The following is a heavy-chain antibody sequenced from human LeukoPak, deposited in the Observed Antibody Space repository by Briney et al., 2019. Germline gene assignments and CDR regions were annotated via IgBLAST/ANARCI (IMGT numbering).Heavy chain of an antibody. CDR2: ISWNSGSI. J-gene: IGHJ5*02. CDR1: GFTFDDYA. V-gene: IGHV3-9*01. Sequence: GGSLRLSCAASGFTFDDYAMHWVRQAPGKGLEWVSGISWNSGSIGYADSVKGRFTISRDNAKNSLYLQMNSLRAEDTALYYCAKAPRKWLQFPWFDPWGQGTLVTVSS. CDR3: AKAPRKWLQFPWFDP. D-gene: IGHD5-24*01.